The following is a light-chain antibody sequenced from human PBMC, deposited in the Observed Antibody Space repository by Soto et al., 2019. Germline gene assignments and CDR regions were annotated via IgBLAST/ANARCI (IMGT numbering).Light chain of an antibody. CDR3: EQYASYVS. CDR1: QSIGIW. CDR2: KAS. Sequence: DIQMTQSPSTLSASVGHRVTITCRASQSIGIWLAWYQQKPGKAPKLLIYKASSLKSEVPSRFSGSGSGTDFTLAISGLQCDDFATYYFEQYASYVSFGEGTELEIK. J-gene: IGKJ2*03. V-gene: IGKV1-5*03.